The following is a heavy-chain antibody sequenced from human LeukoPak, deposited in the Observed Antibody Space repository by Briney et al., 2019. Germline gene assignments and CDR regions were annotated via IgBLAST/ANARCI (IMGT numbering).Heavy chain of an antibody. CDR1: GGFISSYY. Sequence: SETLSLTCTVSGGFISSYYWSWIRQPPGKGLEWIGYIYYSGSTNYNPSLKSRVTISVDTSKNQFSLKLSSVTAADTAVYYCARDGVKYQPYYGMDVWGQGTTVTVSS. V-gene: IGHV4-59*01. CDR3: ARDGVKYQPYYGMDV. J-gene: IGHJ6*02. CDR2: IYYSGST. D-gene: IGHD2-2*01.